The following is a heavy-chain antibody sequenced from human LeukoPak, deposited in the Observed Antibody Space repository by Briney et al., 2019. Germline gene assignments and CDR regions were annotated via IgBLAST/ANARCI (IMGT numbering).Heavy chain of an antibody. D-gene: IGHD3-22*01. CDR1: GFTFSNYV. Sequence: GRSLRLSCAASGFTFSNYVMHWVRQAPGKGLEWVALIWYDGSNKCYADSVKGRFTISRDNSKDTLYLQMNSLRAEDTAVYYCARDPGYYDSSGSFDYWGQGTLVTVSS. CDR2: IWYDGSNK. J-gene: IGHJ4*02. V-gene: IGHV3-33*01. CDR3: ARDPGYYDSSGSFDY.